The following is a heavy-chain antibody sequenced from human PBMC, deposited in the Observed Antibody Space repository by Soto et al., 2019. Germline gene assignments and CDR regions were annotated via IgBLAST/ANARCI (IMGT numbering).Heavy chain of an antibody. J-gene: IGHJ6*04. D-gene: IGHD2-15*01. CDR3: AKLVELDV. CDR1: GFSFSSFA. V-gene: IGHV3-23*01. Sequence: EVLLLESGGGLVQPGGSLRLSCEASGFSFSSFAMNWVRQAPGKGLEWVSAIGDSGASTYYADSVKGRFTISSDNSRNTLYLQLNSLRSDDTAVYYFAKLVELDVWSNCTTVTVSS. CDR2: IGDSGAST.